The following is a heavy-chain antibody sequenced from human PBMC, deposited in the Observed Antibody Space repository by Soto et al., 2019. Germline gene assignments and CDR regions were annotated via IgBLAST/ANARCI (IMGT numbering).Heavy chain of an antibody. CDR3: AKAVRIAARRAGFDY. D-gene: IGHD6-6*01. J-gene: IGHJ4*02. CDR1: GFTFSSYA. CDR2: ISGSGGST. V-gene: IGHV3-23*01. Sequence: PGGSLRLSCAASGFTFSSYAMSWVRQAPGKGLEWVSAISGSGGSTYYADSVKGRFTISRDNSKNTLYLQMNSLRAEDTAVYYWAKAVRIAARRAGFDYWGQGTLVTVSS.